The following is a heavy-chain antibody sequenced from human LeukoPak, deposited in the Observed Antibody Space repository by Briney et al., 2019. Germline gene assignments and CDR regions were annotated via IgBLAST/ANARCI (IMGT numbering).Heavy chain of an antibody. D-gene: IGHD4-17*01. CDR2: ISAYNGNT. V-gene: IGHV1-18*01. J-gene: IGHJ4*02. Sequence: GALVKVSCKASGYTFTSYGISWVRQAPGQGLEWMGWISAYNGNTNYAQKLQGRVTMTTDTSTSTAYMELRSLRSDDTAVYYCAREGSGDYVGYYFDYWGQGTLVTVSS. CDR3: AREGSGDYVGYYFDY. CDR1: GYTFTSYG.